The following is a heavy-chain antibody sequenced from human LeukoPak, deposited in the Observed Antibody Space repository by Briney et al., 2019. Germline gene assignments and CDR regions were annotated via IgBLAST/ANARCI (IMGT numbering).Heavy chain of an antibody. V-gene: IGHV3-74*03. J-gene: IGHJ4*02. Sequence: PGGSLRLSCEASGFTFSGYWMHWVRQVPGEGLVWVSRINSDGSSTTYADSVKGRFTISRDNAKNTLNLQMNSLRVEDTAVYYCAREGRVTGYDFDYWGQGTLVTVSS. D-gene: IGHD5-12*01. CDR3: AREGRVTGYDFDY. CDR2: INSDGSST. CDR1: GFTFSGYW.